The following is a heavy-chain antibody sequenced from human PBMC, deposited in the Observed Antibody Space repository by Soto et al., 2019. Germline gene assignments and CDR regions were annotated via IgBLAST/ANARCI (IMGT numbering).Heavy chain of an antibody. V-gene: IGHV3-30*18. CDR3: AKFPDSYDSSGYYLVPFTI. Sequence: PGGSLRLSCAASGFTFSTYGMHWVRQAPGKGLEWVAVISYDGSNKYYADSVKGRFTISRDNSKNTLYLQMNSLRVEDTAVYYCAKFPDSYDSSGYYLVPFTIWGQGTMVTVSS. CDR2: ISYDGSNK. J-gene: IGHJ3*02. CDR1: GFTFSTYG. D-gene: IGHD3-22*01.